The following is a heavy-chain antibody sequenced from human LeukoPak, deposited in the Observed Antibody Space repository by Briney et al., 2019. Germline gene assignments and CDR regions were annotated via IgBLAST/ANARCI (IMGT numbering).Heavy chain of an antibody. J-gene: IGHJ5*02. CDR2: ISSSSSYI. V-gene: IGHV3-21*01. CDR3: ARVRSGNVLNWFDP. D-gene: IGHD3-10*01. CDR1: GFTFSSHG. Sequence: PGGSLRLSCAASGFTFSSHGMNWVRQAPGKGLEWVSSISSSSSYIYYADSVKGRFTISRDNAKNSLYLQMNSLRAEDTAVYYCARVRSGNVLNWFDPWGQGTLVTVSS.